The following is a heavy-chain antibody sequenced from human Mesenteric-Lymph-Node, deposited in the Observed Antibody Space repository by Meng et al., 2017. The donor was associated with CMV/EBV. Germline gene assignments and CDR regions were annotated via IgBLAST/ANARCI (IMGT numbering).Heavy chain of an antibody. D-gene: IGHD1-26*01. Sequence: GGSLRLSCAASGFTFAEYAMHWVRQDPGKGLEWVSGIGWNSRRIAFAGSVKGRFTISRDNAKDSLYLEMNSLRPEETALYYCAKERVSSVGNYFDHWGQGALVTVSS. CDR1: GFTFAEYA. CDR3: AKERVSSVGNYFDH. CDR2: IGWNSRRI. V-gene: IGHV3-9*01. J-gene: IGHJ4*02.